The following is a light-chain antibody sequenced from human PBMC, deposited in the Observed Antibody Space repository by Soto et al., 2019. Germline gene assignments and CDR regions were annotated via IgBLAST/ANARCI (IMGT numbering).Light chain of an antibody. CDR3: SSFTTTSTHV. V-gene: IGLV2-14*01. J-gene: IGLJ1*01. CDR1: SGDVGGYNY. CDR2: EVN. Sequence: QSVLTQPASVSGSPVQSITISCTGTSGDVGGYNYVSWFQQHPGKAPKLMISEVNNRPSGVSNRFSGSKSGNTAYLTISGLQVEDEAEYFCSSFTTTSTHVFGTGTKVTVL.